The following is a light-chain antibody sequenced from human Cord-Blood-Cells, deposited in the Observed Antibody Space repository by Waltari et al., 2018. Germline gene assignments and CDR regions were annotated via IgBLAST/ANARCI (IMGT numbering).Light chain of an antibody. CDR1: QSISTW. V-gene: IGKV1-5*01. CDR3: QQYNSYWT. J-gene: IGKJ1*01. CDR2: DAS. Sequence: MQMTRSPTTLPASVGDRVTITCRASQSISTWLAWYQQQPGKAHKLLIYDASRLERGVAPRFSSSGAATESPLTISRLPPDDFATYYWQQYNSYWTFGQGTKVEIK.